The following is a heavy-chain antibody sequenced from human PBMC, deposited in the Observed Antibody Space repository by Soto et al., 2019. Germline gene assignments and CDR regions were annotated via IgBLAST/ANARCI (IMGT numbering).Heavy chain of an antibody. V-gene: IGHV4-30-2*01. CDR1: VSSIGNGFYS. Sequence: LYVHRACPVSSIGNGFYSVRVVRPPPGKGLEWIGYIYHSGNTYYNPSLKSRVTISVDRSKNQFSLKLSSVTAADTAVYYCARADSSLDILTGYYGIWFDQWGERTLVTV. CDR2: IYHSGNT. CDR3: ARADSSLDILTGYYGIWFDQ. D-gene: IGHD3-9*01. J-gene: IGHJ5*02.